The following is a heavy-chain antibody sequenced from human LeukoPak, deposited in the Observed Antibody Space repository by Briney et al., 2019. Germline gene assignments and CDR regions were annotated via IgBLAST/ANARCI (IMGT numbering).Heavy chain of an antibody. Sequence: SETLSLTCAVYGGSFSGYYWSWIRQPPGKGLEWIGEINHSGSTNYNPSLKSRVTISVDTSKNQFSLKLSSVTAADTAVYYCARGKRAARPFSGFDYWGQGTLVTVS. D-gene: IGHD6-6*01. CDR2: INHSGST. CDR3: ARGKRAARPFSGFDY. J-gene: IGHJ4*02. CDR1: GGSFSGYY. V-gene: IGHV4-34*01.